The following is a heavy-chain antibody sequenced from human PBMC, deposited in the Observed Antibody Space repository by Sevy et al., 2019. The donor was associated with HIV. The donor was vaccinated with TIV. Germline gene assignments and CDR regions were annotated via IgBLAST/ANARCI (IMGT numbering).Heavy chain of an antibody. Sequence: SETLSLTCAISGGSISGHYWGWIRQPPGKGLEWIAYIYDSGSSNYNPSLSGRVTISVDTSKNQFSLRLSSVTAADTAVYYCAPGGALTYYDTTGFQNYFDSWGPGTLVTVSS. V-gene: IGHV4-59*11. J-gene: IGHJ4*02. D-gene: IGHD3-22*01. CDR1: GGSISGHY. CDR2: IYDSGSS. CDR3: APGGALTYYDTTGFQNYFDS.